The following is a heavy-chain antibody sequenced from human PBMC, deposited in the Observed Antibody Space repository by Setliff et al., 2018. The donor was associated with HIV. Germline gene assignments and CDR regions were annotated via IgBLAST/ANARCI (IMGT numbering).Heavy chain of an antibody. CDR2: SSAYNGNT. Sequence: ASEKVSCKASGYTFTSYDTSWARQAPGQGLEWMGGSSAYNGNTNYAQKPQGRVTMTTDTSTSTAYMELRSLRSDDTAVYYCAREIGDYYDSSGYYPPTNYYYGMDVWGQGTTVTVSS. V-gene: IGHV1-18*01. CDR1: GYTFTSYD. J-gene: IGHJ6*02. CDR3: AREIGDYYDSSGYYPPTNYYYGMDV. D-gene: IGHD3-22*01.